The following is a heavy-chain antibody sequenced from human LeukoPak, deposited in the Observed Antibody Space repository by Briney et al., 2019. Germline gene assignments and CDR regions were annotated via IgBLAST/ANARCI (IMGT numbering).Heavy chain of an antibody. V-gene: IGHV4-31*03. CDR2: IYYSGST. J-gene: IGHJ4*02. CDR1: GGSISSGGCY. D-gene: IGHD5-18*01. CDR3: ATSDRGHSYGSDY. Sequence: SETLSLTCTVSGGSISSGGCYWSWIRQHPGKGLEWIGYIYYSGSTYYNPSLQSRITISVDTSKNQFSLNLTSVTAADTAVYYCATSDRGHSYGSDYWGQGTLVTVSS.